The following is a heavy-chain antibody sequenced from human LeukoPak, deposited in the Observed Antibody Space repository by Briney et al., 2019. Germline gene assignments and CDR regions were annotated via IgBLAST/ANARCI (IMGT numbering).Heavy chain of an antibody. CDR1: GFTFSSYS. CDR2: ISSSSSYI. V-gene: IGHV3-21*01. D-gene: IGHD3-3*01. J-gene: IGHJ3*02. Sequence: GGSLRLSCAASGFTFSSYSMNWVRQAPGKGLEWVSSISSSSSYIYYADSVKGRFTISRDNAKNSLYLQMNSLRAEDTAVYYCLWAIFGVGHAFDIWGQGTMVTVSS. CDR3: LWAIFGVGHAFDI.